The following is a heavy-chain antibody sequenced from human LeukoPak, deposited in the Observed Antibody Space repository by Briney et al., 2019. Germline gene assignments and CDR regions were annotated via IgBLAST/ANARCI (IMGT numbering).Heavy chain of an antibody. CDR2: IYYSGST. CDR3: ARDQGRLEWLSSAPL. Sequence: SETLSLTCTVSGGSFSSGDYYWSWIRQPPGTGLEWIGYIYYSGSTYYNPSLKSRVTISVDTSKNQFSLKLSSVTAADTAVYYCARDQGRLEWLSSAPLWGQGTLVTVSS. D-gene: IGHD3-3*01. CDR1: GGSFSSGDYY. J-gene: IGHJ4*02. V-gene: IGHV4-30-4*01.